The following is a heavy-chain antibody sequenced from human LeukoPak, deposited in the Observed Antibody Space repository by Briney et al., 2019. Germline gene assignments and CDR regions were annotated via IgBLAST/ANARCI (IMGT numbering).Heavy chain of an antibody. V-gene: IGHV4-38-2*01. D-gene: IGHD2-2*01. J-gene: IGHJ5*02. Sequence: PSETLSLTCAVSGYSISSGYYWGWIRQPPGKGLEWIGSIYHSGSTYYNPSLKSRVTISVDTSKNQFSLKLSSVTAADTAVYYCARLGYCSSTSCPTGWFDPWGQGTLATVSS. CDR1: GYSISSGYY. CDR3: ARLGYCSSTSCPTGWFDP. CDR2: IYHSGST.